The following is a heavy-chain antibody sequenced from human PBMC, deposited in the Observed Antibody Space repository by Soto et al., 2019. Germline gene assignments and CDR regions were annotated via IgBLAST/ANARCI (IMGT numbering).Heavy chain of an antibody. V-gene: IGHV1-8*01. CDR2: MNPNSGNT. D-gene: IGHD2-8*01. CDR3: ARGFFSAVYAAHFDH. CDR1: GYTFTSYD. Sequence: ASVKVSCKASGYTFTSYDINWVRQATGQGLEWMGWMNPNSGNTGYAQKFQGRVTMTRNTSISTAYMELSSLRSEDTAVYYCARGFFSAVYAAHFDHWGQGTPVTVSS. J-gene: IGHJ4*02.